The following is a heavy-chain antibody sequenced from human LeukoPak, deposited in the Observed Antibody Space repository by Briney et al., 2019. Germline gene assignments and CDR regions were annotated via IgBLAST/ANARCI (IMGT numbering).Heavy chain of an antibody. CDR2: ISWNSGSI. J-gene: IGHJ4*02. CDR1: GFTFDDYA. D-gene: IGHD6-13*01. Sequence: GRSLRLSCAAPGFTFDDYAMHWVRQAPGKGLEWVSGISWNSGSIGYADSVKGRFTISRDNAKNSLYLQMNSLRAEDTALYYCAKDSLLNPSSSWYDYWGQGTLVTVSS. CDR3: AKDSLLNPSSSWYDY. V-gene: IGHV3-9*01.